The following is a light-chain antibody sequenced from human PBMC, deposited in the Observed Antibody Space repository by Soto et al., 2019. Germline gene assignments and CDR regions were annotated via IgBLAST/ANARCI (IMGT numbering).Light chain of an antibody. J-gene: IGKJ1*01. CDR2: KAS. Sequence: DIQMTQSPSTLSASVGDRVTITCRASQSIRSWLAWYQQKPGKAPKLLIYKASSLDSGVPSRFNGSGSGTEFTLTISRQQPDDFATYYCQQYNSYWTFGQGTKVEIK. CDR1: QSIRSW. CDR3: QQYNSYWT. V-gene: IGKV1-5*03.